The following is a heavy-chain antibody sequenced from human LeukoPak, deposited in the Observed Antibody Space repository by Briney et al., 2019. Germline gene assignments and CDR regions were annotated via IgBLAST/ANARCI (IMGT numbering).Heavy chain of an antibody. D-gene: IGHD3-3*01. CDR2: ISGSGGGT. J-gene: IGHJ4*02. Sequence: PGGSLRLSCAASGFTFTGYAMTWVRQAPRKGLEWVSAISGSGGGTYYADSVKGRFTISRDNSKNTLLLQMSSLRADDTAVYYCARGIVRFSYWGQGTLVTVSS. CDR3: ARGIVRFSY. V-gene: IGHV3-23*01. CDR1: GFTFTGYA.